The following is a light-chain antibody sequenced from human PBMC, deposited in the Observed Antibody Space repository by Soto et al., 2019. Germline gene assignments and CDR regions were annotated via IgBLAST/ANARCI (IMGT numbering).Light chain of an antibody. Sequence: QSALTQPASVSVSPGQSITISCTGTSSDVGGYNFVSWYQQHPGKAPKLMIYEVTNRPSGVSDRFSGSKSGNTASLTISGLQAEDEADYYCSSYTSISGVFGGGTKLTVL. J-gene: IGLJ3*02. V-gene: IGLV2-14*01. CDR3: SSYTSISGV. CDR1: SSDVGGYNF. CDR2: EVT.